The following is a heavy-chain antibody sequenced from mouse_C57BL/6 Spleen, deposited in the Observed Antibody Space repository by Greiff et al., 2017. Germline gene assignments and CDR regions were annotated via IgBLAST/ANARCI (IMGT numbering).Heavy chain of an antibody. CDR2: ISSGGSYT. V-gene: IGHV5-6*01. Sequence: EVQLVESGGDLVKPGGSLKLSCAASGFTFSSYGMSWVRQTPDKRLEWVATISSGGSYTYYPDSVKGRFTISRDNAKNTLYLQMSSLKSEDTAMYYCARLGFDYWGQGTTLTGSS. CDR3: ARLGFDY. J-gene: IGHJ2*01. CDR1: GFTFSSYG.